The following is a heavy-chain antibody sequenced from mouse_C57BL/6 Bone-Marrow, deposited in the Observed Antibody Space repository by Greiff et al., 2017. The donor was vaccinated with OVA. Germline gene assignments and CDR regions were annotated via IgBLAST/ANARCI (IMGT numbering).Heavy chain of an antibody. Sequence: VQLQQPGAELVKPGASVKMSCKASGYTFTSYWITWVKQRPGQGLEWIGDIYPGSGSTNYNEKFKSKATLTVDTSASTAYMQLSSLTSEDSAVYYCAHYYGSSYGFAYWGQGTLVTVSA. D-gene: IGHD1-1*01. CDR3: AHYYGSSYGFAY. V-gene: IGHV1-55*01. J-gene: IGHJ3*01. CDR2: IYPGSGST. CDR1: GYTFTSYW.